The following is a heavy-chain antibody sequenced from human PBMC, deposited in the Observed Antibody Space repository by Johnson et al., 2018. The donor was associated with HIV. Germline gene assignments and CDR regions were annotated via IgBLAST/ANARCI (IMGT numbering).Heavy chain of an antibody. V-gene: IGHV3-30-3*01. CDR1: GFTFSSYA. CDR2: ISYDGSNT. J-gene: IGHJ3*02. CDR3: AREGEDSTSSSGALDI. Sequence: QVQLVESGGGVVQPGRSLRLSCAASGFTFSSYAMHWVRQAPGTGLEWVAVISYDGSNTYYADSVQGRFTISRDNSKNTLDLQMNSLRAEYTAVYYCAREGEDSTSSSGALDIWGQGTMVTVSS. D-gene: IGHD6-6*01.